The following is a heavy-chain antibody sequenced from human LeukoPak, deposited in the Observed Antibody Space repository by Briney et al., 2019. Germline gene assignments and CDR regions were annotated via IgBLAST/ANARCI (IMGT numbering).Heavy chain of an antibody. V-gene: IGHV3-53*01. CDR3: ARDRRILYSTDYYYMDV. CDR1: GFTVSSNY. J-gene: IGHJ6*03. CDR2: IYSGGST. D-gene: IGHD2-8*01. Sequence: GGSLRLSCAASGFTVSSNYMSWVRQAPGKGLEWVSVIYSGGSTYYADPVKGRFTISRDNSKNTLYLQMNSLRAEDTAVYYCARDRRILYSTDYYYMDVWGKGTTVTVSS.